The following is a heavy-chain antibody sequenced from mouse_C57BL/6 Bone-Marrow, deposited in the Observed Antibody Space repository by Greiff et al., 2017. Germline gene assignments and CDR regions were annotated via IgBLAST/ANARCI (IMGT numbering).Heavy chain of an antibody. CDR2: IYPRSGTT. Sequence: QVQLQQSGAELARPGASVKLSCTASGYTFTSYGISWVKQRTGQGLEWIGEIYPRSGTTYYTEKFKGKAILTADNSSSTGYMELRSLTSEDSAVYFCSRWGLRRPYAMDYWGQGTSVTVSA. CDR3: SRWGLRRPYAMDY. D-gene: IGHD2-2*01. V-gene: IGHV1-81*01. J-gene: IGHJ4*01. CDR1: GYTFTSYG.